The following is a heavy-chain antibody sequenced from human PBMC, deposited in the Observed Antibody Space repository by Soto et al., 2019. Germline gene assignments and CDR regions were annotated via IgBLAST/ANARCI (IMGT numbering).Heavy chain of an antibody. CDR1: GFTFDDYA. Sequence: EVQLVESGGGLVQPGRSLRLSCAASGFTFDDYAMHWVRQAPGKGLEWVSGIRWNSGSIGYADSVKGRFTISRDNAKNSRYLQMNSLRAEDTALYYCAKEAYYDSNLDYWGQGTLVTVSS. J-gene: IGHJ4*02. V-gene: IGHV3-9*01. CDR3: AKEAYYDSNLDY. D-gene: IGHD3-3*01. CDR2: IRWNSGSI.